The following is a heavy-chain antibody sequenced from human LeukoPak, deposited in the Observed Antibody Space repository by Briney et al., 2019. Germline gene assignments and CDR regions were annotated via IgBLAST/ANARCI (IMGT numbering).Heavy chain of an antibody. V-gene: IGHV3-23*01. J-gene: IGHJ4*02. CDR2: ISDDGGDT. Sequence: GESLRLSCAASGFTFSNYAMSWVRQAPGKGLEWVSAISDDGGDTKYAESVKGRFTISRDNSRNRLYLQMNSLRVEDTAIYYCGRDWKLDYWGQGILVTVSS. CDR3: GRDWKLDY. D-gene: IGHD1-1*01. CDR1: GFTFSNYA.